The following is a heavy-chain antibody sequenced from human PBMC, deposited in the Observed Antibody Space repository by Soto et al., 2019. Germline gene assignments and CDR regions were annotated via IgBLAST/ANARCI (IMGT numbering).Heavy chain of an antibody. CDR2: MNPNSGNT. Sequence: PLKGYCKSSVYTFTRCDSNWLSKETGQGLEWMGWMNPNSGNTGYAQKFQGRVTMTRKTSISTAYMELSSLRSEDTAVYYCARQSVWGSGGRSVFDLWGQGTMVTVSS. J-gene: IGHJ3*01. CDR3: ARQSVWGSGGRSVFDL. V-gene: IGHV1-8*01. CDR1: VYTFTRCD. D-gene: IGHD2-15*01.